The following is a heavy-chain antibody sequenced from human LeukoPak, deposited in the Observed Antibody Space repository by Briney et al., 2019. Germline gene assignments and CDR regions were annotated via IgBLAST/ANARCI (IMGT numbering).Heavy chain of an antibody. D-gene: IGHD1-7*01. Sequence: SVKVSCKASGGIFSRHTNSWVRQSPGQGLEWMGGIIPIFGTANYAQKFQGRVTITADESTSTAYMELSSLRSEDTAVYYCARGSGTKNWFDPWGQGTLVTVSS. CDR2: IIPIFGTA. CDR1: GGIFSRHT. CDR3: ARGSGTKNWFDP. J-gene: IGHJ5*02. V-gene: IGHV1-69*13.